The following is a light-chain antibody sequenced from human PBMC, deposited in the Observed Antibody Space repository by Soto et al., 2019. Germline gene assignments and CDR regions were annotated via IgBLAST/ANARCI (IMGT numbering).Light chain of an antibody. Sequence: VTKSTARLSVSQGERATLAGMASPIVSSNLASYQQKAGQAPRLLIYGASTRATGIPARFSGSESGTEFTVPISSLQSEDFAVYYCQQYHNWPLTFGQGTRLEI. CDR2: GAS. V-gene: IGKV3-15*01. J-gene: IGKJ5*01. CDR1: PIVSSN. CDR3: QQYHNWPLT.